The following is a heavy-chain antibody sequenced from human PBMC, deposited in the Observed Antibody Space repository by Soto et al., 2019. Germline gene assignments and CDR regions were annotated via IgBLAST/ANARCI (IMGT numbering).Heavy chain of an antibody. CDR2: IVVVSGNT. CDR3: ARDSPTVTHDSFYYYGMDV. V-gene: IGHV1-58*02. J-gene: IGHJ6*02. CDR1: GFTFTSSA. Sequence: SVKVSCKASGFTFTSSAMQWVRQVRGQRLEWIGWIVVVSGNTNYAQKFQGRVTITTDESTSTAYMELSSLRSEDTAVYYCARDSPTVTHDSFYYYGMDVWGQGTTVTVS. D-gene: IGHD4-17*01.